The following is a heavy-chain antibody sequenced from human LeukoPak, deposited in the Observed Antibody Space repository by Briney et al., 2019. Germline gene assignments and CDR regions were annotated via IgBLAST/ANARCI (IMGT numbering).Heavy chain of an antibody. CDR2: ISNDWITI. J-gene: IGHJ4*02. CDR3: VTTARLSDY. V-gene: IGHV3-11*04. CDR1: GVTFSAHY. D-gene: IGHD6-6*01. Sequence: PGRPLRLSCAASGVTFSAHYMSWSRQAPGKGLGWVSYISNDWITINYVDSVKGRFTVSMGNATNSLYLQMNRLRVEDTAVYYCVTTARLSDYWGQGTLVTVSS.